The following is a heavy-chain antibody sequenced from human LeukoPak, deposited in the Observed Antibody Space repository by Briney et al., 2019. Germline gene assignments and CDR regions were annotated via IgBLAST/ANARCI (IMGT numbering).Heavy chain of an antibody. CDR2: ENPGDCNT. J-gene: IGHJ4*02. CDR3: ARAYYCGGGSCKLEY. CDR1: GDRSYSYW. Sequence: GESPKIPSQGSGDRSYSYWIAWVRQMPRKRLVWLGGENPGDCNTRYSPSFRGQITISAEKSINTASMRCSSLNASDTAMYYRARAYYCGGGSCKLEYWGEGTLVTVSS. V-gene: IGHV5-51*01. D-gene: IGHD2-15*01.